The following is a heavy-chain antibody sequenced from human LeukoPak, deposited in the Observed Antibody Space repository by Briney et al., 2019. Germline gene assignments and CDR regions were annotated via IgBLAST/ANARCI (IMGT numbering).Heavy chain of an antibody. Sequence: SETLSLTCAVYGGSFSGYYWSWIRQPPGKGLEWIGEINHSGSTNYNPSLKSRVTISVDTSKNQFSLKLSSVTAADTAVYYCARGRVLGRAYYYYYYMDVWGKGTTVTVSS. CDR2: INHSGST. V-gene: IGHV4-34*01. CDR1: GGSFSGYY. J-gene: IGHJ6*03. D-gene: IGHD1-26*01. CDR3: ARGRVLGRAYYYYYYMDV.